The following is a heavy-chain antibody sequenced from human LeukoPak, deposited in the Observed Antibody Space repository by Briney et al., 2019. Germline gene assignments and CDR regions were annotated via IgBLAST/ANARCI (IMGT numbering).Heavy chain of an antibody. CDR1: GGSFSGYY. CDR2: INHSGST. Sequence: SETLSLTCAVYGGSFSGYYWSWIRQPPGKGLEWIGEINHSGSTNYNPSLKSRVTISVDTSKNQFSLKLSSVTAADTAVYYCARGIGQWLAVFYYFDYWGQGTLVTVSP. D-gene: IGHD6-19*01. CDR3: ARGIGQWLAVFYYFDY. J-gene: IGHJ4*02. V-gene: IGHV4-34*01.